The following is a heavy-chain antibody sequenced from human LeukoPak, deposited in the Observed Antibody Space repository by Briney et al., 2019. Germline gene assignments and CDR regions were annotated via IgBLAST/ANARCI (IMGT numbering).Heavy chain of an antibody. CDR2: IYYSGST. Sequence: SETLSLTCTVSGGSISSYYWSWIRQPPGKGLEWIGYIYYSGSTNYNPSLKSRVAISVDTSKNQFSLKLSSVTAADTAVYYCARVRGEWLRYFDYWGQGTLVTVSS. CDR1: GGSISSYY. D-gene: IGHD5-12*01. CDR3: ARVRGEWLRYFDY. V-gene: IGHV4-59*01. J-gene: IGHJ4*02.